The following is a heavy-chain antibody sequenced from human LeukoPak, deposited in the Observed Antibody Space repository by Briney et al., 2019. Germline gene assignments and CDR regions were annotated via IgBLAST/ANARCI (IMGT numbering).Heavy chain of an antibody. Sequence: SETLSLTCTVSGGSISSYNWSWIRQPPGKGLEWIGYIYYSGSTNYNPSLKSRVTISVDTSKNQFSLKLSSVTAADTAVYYCARAGQYGSGSYYSIYYGMDVWGKGTTVTVSS. CDR2: IYYSGST. CDR3: ARAGQYGSGSYYSIYYGMDV. D-gene: IGHD3-10*01. CDR1: GGSISSYN. V-gene: IGHV4-59*01. J-gene: IGHJ6*04.